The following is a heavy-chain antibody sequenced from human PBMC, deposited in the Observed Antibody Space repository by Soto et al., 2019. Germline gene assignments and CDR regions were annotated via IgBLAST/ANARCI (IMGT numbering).Heavy chain of an antibody. J-gene: IGHJ4*02. CDR1: GFTFTSSA. CDR3: ATLADYFGSGSFPSYFDY. CDR2: IVVGSGNT. V-gene: IGHV1-58*01. D-gene: IGHD3-10*01. Sequence: ASVKVSCKASGFTFTSSAVQWVRQARGQRLEWIGWIVVGSGNTKYSQNFQGRITITRDTSTSTAYMELSSLRSEDTAVYYCATLADYFGSGSFPSYFDYWGQGTLVTV.